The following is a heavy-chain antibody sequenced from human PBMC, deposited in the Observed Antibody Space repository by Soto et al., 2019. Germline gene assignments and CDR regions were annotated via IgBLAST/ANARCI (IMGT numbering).Heavy chain of an antibody. J-gene: IGHJ5*02. V-gene: IGHV4-4*07. CDR2: IYENGDT. CDR1: GGSISRHY. CDR3: ARGGWFDP. Sequence: SETLSLTCTVSGGSISRHYWSWIRQPAGKGLEWIGRIYENGDTNYNPSLKSRVTMSIDTSKNQFSLKMRSLTAADTAVYFCARGGWFDPWGQGALVTVSS.